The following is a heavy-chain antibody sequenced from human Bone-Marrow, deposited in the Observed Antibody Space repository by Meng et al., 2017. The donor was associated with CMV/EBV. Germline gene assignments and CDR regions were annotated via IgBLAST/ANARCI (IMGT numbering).Heavy chain of an antibody. V-gene: IGHV3-23*01. D-gene: IGHD5-24*01. CDR3: AKNPGYNSETSFDY. Sequence: GGSLRLACAASGFTFSSYAMSWVRQAPGKGLEWVSAISGSGGSTYYADSVKGRFTISRDNSKNTLYLQMNSLRAEDTAVYYCAKNPGYNSETSFDYWGQGTLATFSS. J-gene: IGHJ4*02. CDR1: GFTFSSYA. CDR2: ISGSGGST.